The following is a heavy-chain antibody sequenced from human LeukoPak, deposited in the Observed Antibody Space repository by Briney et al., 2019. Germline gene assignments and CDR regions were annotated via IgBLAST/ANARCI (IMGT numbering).Heavy chain of an antibody. CDR3: ARLGSGYYYVGVGQYYFDY. V-gene: IGHV4-34*01. D-gene: IGHD3-22*01. CDR2: INHSGST. J-gene: IGHJ4*02. CDR1: GGSFSGYY. Sequence: SDTLSLTCAVYGGSFSGYYWIWIRQPPGKGLEWIGEINHSGSTNYNPSLKSRVNISVDTSRNQFSLKLSSVTAADTAVYYCARLGSGYYYVGVGQYYFDYWGQGTLVTVSS.